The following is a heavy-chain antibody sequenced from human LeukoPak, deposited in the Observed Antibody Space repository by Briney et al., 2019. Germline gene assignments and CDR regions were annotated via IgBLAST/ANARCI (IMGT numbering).Heavy chain of an antibody. D-gene: IGHD2/OR15-2a*01. CDR3: ARGGYSMGPYYMDV. V-gene: IGHV3-21*01. CDR1: GFTFSSYS. CDR2: ISSSSSCI. J-gene: IGHJ6*03. Sequence: PGGSLRLSCAASGFTFSSYSMNWVRQAPGKGLEWVSSISSSSSCIYYADSVKGRFTISRDNAKNSLYLQMNSLRAEDTAVYYCARGGYSMGPYYMDVWGKGTTVTVSS.